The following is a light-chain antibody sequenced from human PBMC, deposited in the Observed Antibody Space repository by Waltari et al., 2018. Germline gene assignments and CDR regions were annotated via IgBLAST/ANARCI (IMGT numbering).Light chain of an antibody. V-gene: IGLV3-1*01. Sequence: SYELTQAPSVSVSPGQAASITCSGDKLGDKYVCWYQQKPGQSPVLVSYQDNKRPSGVPARFAGSNSGNTATLAISGTQAMDEADYYGQAWDSSVVFGGGTKLTVL. CDR3: QAWDSSVV. CDR1: KLGDKY. CDR2: QDN. J-gene: IGLJ3*02.